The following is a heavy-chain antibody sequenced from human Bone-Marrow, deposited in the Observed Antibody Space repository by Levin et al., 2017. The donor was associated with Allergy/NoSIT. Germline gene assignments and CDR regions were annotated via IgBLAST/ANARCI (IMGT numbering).Heavy chain of an antibody. CDR1: GYTFTSYG. CDR2: ISAYNGNT. J-gene: IGHJ4*02. V-gene: IGHV1-18*01. Sequence: ASVKVSCKASGYTFTSYGISWVRQAPGQGLEWMGWISAYNGNTNYAQKLQGRVTMTTDTSTSTAYMELRSLRSDDTAVYYCARDRYCSGGSCYSGLEYYFDYWGQGTLVTVSS. CDR3: ARDRYCSGGSCYSGLEYYFDY. D-gene: IGHD2-15*01.